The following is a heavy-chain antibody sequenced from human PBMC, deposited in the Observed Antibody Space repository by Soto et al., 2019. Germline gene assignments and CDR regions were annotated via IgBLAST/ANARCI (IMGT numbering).Heavy chain of an antibody. CDR2: IIPILGIA. V-gene: IGHV1-69*04. Sequence: ASVKVSCKASGGTFSSYTISWVRQAPGQGLEWMGRIIPILGIANYAQKFQGRVTITADKSTSTAYMELSSLRSEDTAVYYCARDRPDIVVVVAATLYSWGQGTLVTVSS. CDR3: ARDRPDIVVVVAATLYS. D-gene: IGHD2-15*01. J-gene: IGHJ4*02. CDR1: GGTFSSYT.